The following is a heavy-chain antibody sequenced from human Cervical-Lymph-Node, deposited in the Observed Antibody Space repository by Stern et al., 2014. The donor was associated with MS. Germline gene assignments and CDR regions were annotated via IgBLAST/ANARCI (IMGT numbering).Heavy chain of an antibody. V-gene: IGHV1-24*01. J-gene: IGHJ4*02. D-gene: IGHD2-21*02. Sequence: VQLVQSGAEVKKPGASVKVSCKVSGYTLTEISIHWVRQAPGKGLEWMGSFDDDGATIYAKNFQGRVTMTEDTSSGTAYMGLSSLTSDDAAVYYCATTALFHGFDSWGQGTLVTVSS. CDR2: FDDDGAT. CDR1: GYTLTEIS. CDR3: ATTALFHGFDS.